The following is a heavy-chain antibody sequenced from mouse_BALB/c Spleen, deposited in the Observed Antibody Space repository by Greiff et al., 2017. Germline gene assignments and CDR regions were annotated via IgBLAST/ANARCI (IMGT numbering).Heavy chain of an antibody. D-gene: IGHD2-4*01. J-gene: IGHJ3*01. CDR2: IYPGSGST. CDR1: GYTFTSYW. V-gene: IGHV1S22*01. CDR3: TRGYYDSFAY. Sequence: LQQSGSELVRPGASVKLSCKASGYTFTSYWMHWVKQRPGQGLEWIGNIYPGSGSTNYDEKFKSKATLTVDTSSSTAYMQLSSLTSEDSAVYYCTRGYYDSFAYWGQGTLVTVSA.